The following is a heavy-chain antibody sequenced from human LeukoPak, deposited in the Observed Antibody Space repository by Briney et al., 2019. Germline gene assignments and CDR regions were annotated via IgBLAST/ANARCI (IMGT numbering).Heavy chain of an antibody. J-gene: IGHJ4*02. D-gene: IGHD1-14*01. CDR3: ARVLRREAGFHSDY. CDR2: ISSSSSYI. CDR1: GFTFSSYS. Sequence: PGGSLRLSCAASGFTFSSYSMNWVRQAPGKGLEWVSSISSSSSYIYYADSVKGRFTISRDNAKNSLYLQMNSLRAEDTAVYYCARVLRREAGFHSDYWGQGTLVTVSS. V-gene: IGHV3-21*01.